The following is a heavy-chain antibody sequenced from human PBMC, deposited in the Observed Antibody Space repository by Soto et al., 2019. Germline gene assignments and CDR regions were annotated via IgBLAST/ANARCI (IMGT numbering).Heavy chain of an antibody. CDR2: ISSSSSYT. CDR3: ARGGGSGAFDI. V-gene: IGHV3-11*06. CDR1: GFTFSDYY. D-gene: IGHD3-10*01. Sequence: GGSLRLSCAASGFTFSDYYMSWIRQAPGKGLEWVSYISSSSSYTNYADSVKGRFTISRDNAKNSLYLQMNSLRVEDTAVYYCARGGGSGAFDIWGQGTMVTVSS. J-gene: IGHJ3*02.